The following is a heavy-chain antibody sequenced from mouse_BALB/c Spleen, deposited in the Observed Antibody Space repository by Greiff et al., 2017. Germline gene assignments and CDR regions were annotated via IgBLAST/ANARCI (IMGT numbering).Heavy chain of an antibody. J-gene: IGHJ2*01. CDR2: IWAGEST. Sequence: VKLLESGPGLVAPSQSLSITCTASGYSLTSYGVHWVRQHPGKGLEWLGVIWAGESTTYNSAIMSRLSINKDNSKSQVFLTMNSLLTDDTAMYYCARDDYGSSRGYYFDYWGQGTTVTVSS. CDR1: GYSLTSYG. V-gene: IGHV2-9*02. CDR3: ARDDYGSSRGYYFDY. D-gene: IGHD1-1*01.